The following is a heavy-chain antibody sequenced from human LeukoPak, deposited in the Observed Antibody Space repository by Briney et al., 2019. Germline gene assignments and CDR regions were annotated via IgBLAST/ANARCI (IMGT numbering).Heavy chain of an antibody. Sequence: PGGSLRLSCAASGFTFSSYAMNWVRQAPGKRLEWVSVISGSGGSTNYADSVKGRFTISRDNSKNTLYLQMNSLRAEDTAVYYCAKPEDRYSSPDYWGQGTLVTVSS. CDR1: GFTFSSYA. CDR3: AKPEDRYSSPDY. CDR2: ISGSGGST. V-gene: IGHV3-23*01. J-gene: IGHJ4*02. D-gene: IGHD6-13*01.